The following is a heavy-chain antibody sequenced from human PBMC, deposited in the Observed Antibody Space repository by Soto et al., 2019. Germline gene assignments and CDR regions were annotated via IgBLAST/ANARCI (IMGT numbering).Heavy chain of an antibody. CDR1: GGSISSGGYY. V-gene: IGHV4-31*03. CDR2: IYYSGST. CDR3: SLDKRRDYYDSSGYYFFNY. J-gene: IGHJ4*02. Sequence: SETLSLTCTVSGGSISSGGYYWSWIRQHPGKGLEWIGYIYYSGSTYYNPSLKSRVTISVDTSKNQFSLKLSSVTAAVSALYYCSLDKRRDYYDSSGYYFFNYWGQGTLVTVSS. D-gene: IGHD3-22*01.